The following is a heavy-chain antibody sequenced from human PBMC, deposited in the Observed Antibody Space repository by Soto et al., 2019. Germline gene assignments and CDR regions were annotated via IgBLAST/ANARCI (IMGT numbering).Heavy chain of an antibody. Sequence: QLQLQESGPGLVKPSETLSLTCTVSGGSISTSSYYWGWIRQPPGKGLEWIGSIYYSGSTYYNPSLKSRVTISVDTSKTQFSLKLRSVTAADTAVYYCARDYDRSGDYWGQGTLVTVSS. V-gene: IGHV4-39*01. J-gene: IGHJ4*02. CDR2: IYYSGST. D-gene: IGHD3-22*01. CDR1: GGSISTSSYY. CDR3: ARDYDRSGDY.